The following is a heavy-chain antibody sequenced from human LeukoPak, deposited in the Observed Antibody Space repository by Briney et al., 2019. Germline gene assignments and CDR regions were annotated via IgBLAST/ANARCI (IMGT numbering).Heavy chain of an antibody. CDR3: AIKIVVVII. J-gene: IGHJ4*02. Sequence: GGSLRLSCAASGFTFSSYAMSWVRQDPGKRLEWVSAISGSGGSTYYADSVKGRFTISRDNSKNTLYLQMNSLRAEDTAVYYCAIKIVVVIIWGQGTLVTVSS. V-gene: IGHV3-23*01. CDR2: ISGSGGST. D-gene: IGHD3-22*01. CDR1: GFTFSSYA.